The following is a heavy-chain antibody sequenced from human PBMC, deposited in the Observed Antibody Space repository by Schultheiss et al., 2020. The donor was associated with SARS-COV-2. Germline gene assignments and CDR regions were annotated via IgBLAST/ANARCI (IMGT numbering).Heavy chain of an antibody. CDR2: ISSSSSTI. V-gene: IGHV3-48*02. Sequence: GGSLRLSCAASGFTLSSYSMNWVRQAPGKGLEWVSYISSSSSTIYYADSVKGRFTISRDNAKNSLYLQMNSLRDEDTAVYYCALLHNYDFWSGITFDYWGQGTLVTVSS. CDR1: GFTLSSYS. CDR3: ALLHNYDFWSGITFDY. D-gene: IGHD3-3*01. J-gene: IGHJ4*02.